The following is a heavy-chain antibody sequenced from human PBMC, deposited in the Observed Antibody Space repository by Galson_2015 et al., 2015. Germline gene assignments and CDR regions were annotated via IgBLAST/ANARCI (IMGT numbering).Heavy chain of an antibody. CDR3: AKHPITMVRGVISNFDY. CDR2: ISGSGGST. V-gene: IGHV3-23*01. Sequence: SLRLSCAASGFTFSSYAMSWVRQAPGKGLEWVSAISGSGGSTYYADSVKGRFTISRDNSKNTLYLQMNSLRAEDTAVYYCAKHPITMVRGVISNFDYWGQGTLVTVSS. D-gene: IGHD3-10*01. J-gene: IGHJ4*02. CDR1: GFTFSSYA.